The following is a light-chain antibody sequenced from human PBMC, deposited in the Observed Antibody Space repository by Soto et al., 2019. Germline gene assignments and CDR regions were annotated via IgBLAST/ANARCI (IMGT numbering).Light chain of an antibody. V-gene: IGKV3-11*01. CDR2: DAS. CDR3: QHYGETPIT. J-gene: IGKJ5*01. Sequence: EVVLTQSPATLSLSPGERATLSCRASQSIRTSLAWYQQKPGQAPRLVIFDASNRANGVPARFGGSGSGTDFTLTISRLEPEDFAVYYCQHYGETPITFGLGTRREIK. CDR1: QSIRTS.